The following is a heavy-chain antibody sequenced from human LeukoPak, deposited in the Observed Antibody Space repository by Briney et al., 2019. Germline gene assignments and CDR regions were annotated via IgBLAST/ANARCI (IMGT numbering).Heavy chain of an antibody. V-gene: IGHV3-30*02. D-gene: IGHD3-10*01. CDR1: GFIFSNYA. CDR3: AKDLYYYGSGTPGGDFDY. J-gene: IGHJ4*02. CDR2: MRYDGGNT. Sequence: GGSLRLSCAASGFIFSNYAMQWVRQAPGMGLEWVAFMRYDGGNTYYADSVKGRFTISRDNSKNTLYLQMNSLRAEDTAVYYCAKDLYYYGSGTPGGDFDYWGQGTLVTVSS.